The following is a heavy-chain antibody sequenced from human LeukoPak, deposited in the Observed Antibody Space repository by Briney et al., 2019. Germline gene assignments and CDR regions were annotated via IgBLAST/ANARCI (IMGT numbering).Heavy chain of an antibody. CDR2: INSDGSST. J-gene: IGHJ5*02. D-gene: IGHD5-18*01. Sequence: GGSLRLSCAASGFTFSSYWMHWVRQAPGKGLVWVSRINSDGSSTSYADSVKGRFTISRDNAKNTLYLQMNSRRAEDTAVYYCARDDAGYSYDPRGWFDPWGQGTLVTVSS. CDR1: GFTFSSYW. V-gene: IGHV3-74*01. CDR3: ARDDAGYSYDPRGWFDP.